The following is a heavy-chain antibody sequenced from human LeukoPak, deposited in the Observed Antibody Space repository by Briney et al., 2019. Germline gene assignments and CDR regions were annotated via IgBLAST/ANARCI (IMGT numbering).Heavy chain of an antibody. CDR3: AKDLWALPQYYFDY. Sequence: GGSLRLSCAASGFTFNNYAMSWVRQAPGKGLEWVSAISGSGSTTYYADSVKGRFTISRDNSKNTLYLQMNSLRAEDTAGYYCAKDLWALPQYYFDYLGQGTLVTVSS. V-gene: IGHV3-23*01. D-gene: IGHD1-26*01. CDR1: GFTFNNYA. CDR2: ISGSGSTT. J-gene: IGHJ4*02.